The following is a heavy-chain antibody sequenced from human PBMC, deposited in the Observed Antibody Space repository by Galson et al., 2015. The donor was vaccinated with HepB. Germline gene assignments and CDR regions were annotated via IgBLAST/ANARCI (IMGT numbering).Heavy chain of an antibody. D-gene: IGHD6-6*01. V-gene: IGHV3-73*01. CDR3: TRSEREKTWSIAAPSYYYYGMDV. CDR1: GFTFSGSA. CDR2: IRSKANSYAT. Sequence: SLRLSCAASGFTFSGSAMHWVRQASGKGLEWVGRIRSKANSYATAYAASVKGRFTISRDDSKNTAYLQMNSLKTEDTAVYYCTRSEREKTWSIAAPSYYYYGMDVWGQGTTVTVSS. J-gene: IGHJ6*02.